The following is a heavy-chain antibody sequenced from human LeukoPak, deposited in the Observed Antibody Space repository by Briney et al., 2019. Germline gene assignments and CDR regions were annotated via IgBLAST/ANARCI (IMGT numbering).Heavy chain of an antibody. V-gene: IGHV3-30*02. CDR1: GFTFSSYG. D-gene: IGHD3-3*01. J-gene: IGHJ4*02. Sequence: GGSLRLSCAASGFTFSSYGMHWVRQAPGKGLEWLAFIKYDGSRTDYEDSVQGRFTVSRDNSKNTLYLEMNSLRAEDTAIYYCVKDTIFTVDPFDYWGQGTLVTVSS. CDR2: IKYDGSRT. CDR3: VKDTIFTVDPFDY.